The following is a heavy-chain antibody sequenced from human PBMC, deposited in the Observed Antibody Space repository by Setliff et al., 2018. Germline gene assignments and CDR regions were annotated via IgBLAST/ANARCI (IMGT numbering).Heavy chain of an antibody. D-gene: IGHD3-3*01. CDR2: INPNSGGT. V-gene: IGHV1-2*04. CDR3: ARGPRITIFGVVSLSLYGMDV. Sequence: ASVKVSCKASGYTFTGYYMHWVRQAPGQGLEWMGWINPNSGGTNYAQKFQGWVTMTGDTSISTAYMELSRLRSDDTAVYYCARGPRITIFGVVSLSLYGMDVWGQGTTVTVSS. CDR1: GYTFTGYY. J-gene: IGHJ6*02.